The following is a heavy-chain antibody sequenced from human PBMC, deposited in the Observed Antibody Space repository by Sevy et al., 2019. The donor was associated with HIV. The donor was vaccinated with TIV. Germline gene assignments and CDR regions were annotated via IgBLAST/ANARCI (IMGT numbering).Heavy chain of an antibody. Sequence: GGYLRLSCAASGFTFSSYAMHWVRQAPGKGLEWVAVISYDGSNKYYADSVKGRFTISRDNSKNTLYLQMNSLRAEDTAVYYCARRWYSSGWENFDYWGQGTLVTVSS. CDR3: ARRWYSSGWENFDY. CDR2: ISYDGSNK. V-gene: IGHV3-30-3*01. D-gene: IGHD6-19*01. CDR1: GFTFSSYA. J-gene: IGHJ4*02.